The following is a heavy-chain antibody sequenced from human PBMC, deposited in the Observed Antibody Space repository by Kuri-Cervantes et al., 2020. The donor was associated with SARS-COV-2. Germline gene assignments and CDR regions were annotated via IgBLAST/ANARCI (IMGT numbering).Heavy chain of an antibody. CDR2: ISWRGIK. CDR1: GFTFSDYY. CDR3: AKDISSVATSDNFDY. J-gene: IGHJ4*02. D-gene: IGHD5-12*01. Sequence: GGSLRLSCAASGFTFSDYYMSWIRQAPGKGLEWVSVISWRGIKDYEDTVKGRFIITRDNAKNSLYLQMNSLRAEDTAFYYCAKDISSVATSDNFDYWGQGTLVTVSS. V-gene: IGHV3-9*01.